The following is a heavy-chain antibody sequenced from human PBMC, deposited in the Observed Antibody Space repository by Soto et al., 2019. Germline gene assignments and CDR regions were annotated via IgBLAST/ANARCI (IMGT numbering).Heavy chain of an antibody. CDR2: ISSNGDRI. J-gene: IGHJ4*02. CDR3: VKVLDSSGCYYYDY. Sequence: PGGSLRLSCSASGFSFSTSYMHWVRQAPGKGLEYVSAISSNGDRIYYADSVKGRFTITRDNSKNTLYLQMMSLRPADAALYYCVKVLDSSGCYYYDYWGQGAPVTVSS. V-gene: IGHV3-64D*06. CDR1: GFSFSTSY. D-gene: IGHD6-19*01.